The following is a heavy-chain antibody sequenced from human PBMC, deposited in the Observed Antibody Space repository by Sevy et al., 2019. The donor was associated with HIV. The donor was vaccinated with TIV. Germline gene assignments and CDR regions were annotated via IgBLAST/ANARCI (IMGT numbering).Heavy chain of an antibody. J-gene: IGHJ4*02. V-gene: IGHV3-7*01. CDR3: VSDSAKTRHY. CDR1: GFTFSDYW. D-gene: IGHD3-10*01. Sequence: GGSLRLSCVVSGFTFSDYWLSWVRQAPGKGLEWVANIDQDGNQKYYVDFVKGRFTSSRDNAKNSLYLHMNGLRSEDPAVYYCVSDSAKTRHYWGQGTLVTVSS. CDR2: IDQDGNQK.